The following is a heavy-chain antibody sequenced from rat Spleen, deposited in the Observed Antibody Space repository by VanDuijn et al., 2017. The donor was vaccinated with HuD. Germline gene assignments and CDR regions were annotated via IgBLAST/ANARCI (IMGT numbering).Heavy chain of an antibody. J-gene: IGHJ2*01. V-gene: IGHV5-17*01. CDR1: GFTFSDYA. D-gene: IGHD4-3*01. CDR3: VREDLGVQY. Sequence: EVQLVESGGGLVQPGNSLKLSCAASGFTFSDYAMAWVRQSPKKGLEWVATISYDGSTTYYRDSVKGRFTISRDNAKSNLYLQMDSLRSEDTAIYYCVREDLGVQYWGQGVMVTVSS. CDR2: ISYDGSTT.